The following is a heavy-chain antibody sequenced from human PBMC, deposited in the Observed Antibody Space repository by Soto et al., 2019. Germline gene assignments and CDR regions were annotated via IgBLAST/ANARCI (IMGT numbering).Heavy chain of an antibody. CDR2: IKPDDSAT. D-gene: IGHD2-21*02. J-gene: IGHJ4*02. V-gene: IGHV3-7*01. CDR3: ARAGYCGPGCYYYFDY. CDR1: GFTFGSYW. Sequence: PGGSLRLSCAVSGFTFGSYWMNWVRLIPGKGLEWVAYIKPDDSATYYVDSVKGRFTISRDNAKNSLYLQMNSLRVEDTSVYYCARAGYCGPGCYYYFDYWGQGTLVTVSS.